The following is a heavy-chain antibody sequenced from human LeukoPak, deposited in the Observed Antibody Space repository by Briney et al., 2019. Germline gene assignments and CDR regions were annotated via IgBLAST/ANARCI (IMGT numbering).Heavy chain of an antibody. CDR1: GGSISSGGYY. J-gene: IGHJ4*02. D-gene: IGHD5-12*01. V-gene: IGHV4-31*02. Sequence: SETLSLTWTVSGGSISSGGYYWSWIRQHPGKGLEWIGYIYYSGSTYYNPSLKSRVTISVDTSKNQFSLKLSSVTAADTAVYYCARAVDIVATILFDYWGQGALVTVSP. CDR2: IYYSGST. CDR3: ARAVDIVATILFDY.